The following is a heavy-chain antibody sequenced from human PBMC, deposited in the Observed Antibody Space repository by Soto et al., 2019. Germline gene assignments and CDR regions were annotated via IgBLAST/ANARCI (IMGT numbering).Heavy chain of an antibody. J-gene: IGHJ4*02. V-gene: IGHV3-30*18. D-gene: IGHD2-8*02. CDR3: AKKVGYGLSQNFDY. CDR2: ISYDGSNK. CDR1: GFTFSSYG. Sequence: QVQLVESGGGVVQPGRSLRLSCAASGFTFSSYGMHWVRQAPGKGLEWVAVISYDGSNKYYADSVKGRFTISRDNSKNTLYLQMNSLRAEDTAVYYCAKKVGYGLSQNFDYWGQGTLVTVSS.